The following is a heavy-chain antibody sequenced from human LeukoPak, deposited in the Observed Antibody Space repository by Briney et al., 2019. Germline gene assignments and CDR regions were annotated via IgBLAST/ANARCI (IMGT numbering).Heavy chain of an antibody. CDR2: SSYEM. J-gene: IGHJ4*02. V-gene: IGHV3-69-1*02. CDR3: ERGDRYFFDF. Sequence: SSYEMYYTDSVKGRFTISRDNAKNSLYLQMNSLRAEDTAIYYCERGDRYFFDFWGQGTLVTVSS.